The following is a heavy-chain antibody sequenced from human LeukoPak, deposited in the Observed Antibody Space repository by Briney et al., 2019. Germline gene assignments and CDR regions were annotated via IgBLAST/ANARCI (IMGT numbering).Heavy chain of an antibody. CDR3: AKDAGHCSGGSCYRQDY. Sequence: GGSLRLSCAASGFTFSTYGMHWVRQAPGKGPGWVAVISNDGSNKYHAESVRGRFTISRDNSKNTLYLQMNSLRAEDTAVYYCAKDAGHCSGGSCYRQDYWGQGTLVTVSS. J-gene: IGHJ4*02. D-gene: IGHD2-15*01. V-gene: IGHV3-30*18. CDR2: ISNDGSNK. CDR1: GFTFSTYG.